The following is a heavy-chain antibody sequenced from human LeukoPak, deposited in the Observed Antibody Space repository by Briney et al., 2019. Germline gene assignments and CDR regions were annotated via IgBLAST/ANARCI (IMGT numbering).Heavy chain of an antibody. CDR1: GFTVSTNY. V-gene: IGHV3-53*01. J-gene: IGHJ3*02. Sequence: PGGSLRLSCAVSGFTVSTNYMSWVRQAPGKGLEWVSVIYGGGSTYYADSVKGRFTISRDNSKNTLYLQMNSLRAEDTALYYCARDRSEKWLPDAFDIWGQGTMVTVSS. CDR2: IYGGGST. CDR3: ARDRSEKWLPDAFDI. D-gene: IGHD3-22*01.